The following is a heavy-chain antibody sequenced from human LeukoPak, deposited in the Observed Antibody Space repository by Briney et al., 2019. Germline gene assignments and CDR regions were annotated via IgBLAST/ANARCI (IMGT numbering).Heavy chain of an antibody. V-gene: IGHV3-7*04. CDR1: GFTFSSYW. Sequence: PGGSLRLSCAASGFTFSSYWMSWVRQAPGRGLEWVANIKQDESEKYYVDSVKGRFTISRDNAKNSLYLQMNSLRAEDTALYYCGRYGYYYAMDVWGQGTTVTVSS. CDR2: IKQDESEK. J-gene: IGHJ6*02. CDR3: GRYGYYYAMDV. D-gene: IGHD4-17*01.